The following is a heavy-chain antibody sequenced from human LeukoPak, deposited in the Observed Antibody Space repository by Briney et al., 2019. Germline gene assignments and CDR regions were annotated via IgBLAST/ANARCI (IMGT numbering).Heavy chain of an antibody. D-gene: IGHD5-18*01. CDR3: ARDKRTAMVLPDY. CDR1: GYTFTGYY. V-gene: IGHV1-2*02. Sequence: ASVKVSCKVSGYTFTGYYMHWVRQAPGQGLEWMGWINPNSGGTNYAQKFQGRVTMTRDTSISTAYMELSRLRSDDTAVYYCARDKRTAMVLPDYWGQGTLVTVSS. CDR2: INPNSGGT. J-gene: IGHJ4*02.